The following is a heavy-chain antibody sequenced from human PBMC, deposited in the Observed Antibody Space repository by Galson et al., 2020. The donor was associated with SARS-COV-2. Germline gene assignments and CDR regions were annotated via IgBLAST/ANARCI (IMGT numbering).Heavy chain of an antibody. CDR2: IYSSGST. CDR3: ARGGYNSGWYVDY. J-gene: IGHJ4*02. V-gene: IGHV4-4*07. D-gene: IGHD6-19*01. CDR1: GGFIASYY. Sequence: SETLSLTCTVSGGFIASYYWSWIRQPAGKALEWIGRIYSSGSTNYNPSLKSRITMSVDTSKNQFSLKLNSVTAADTAVYYCARGGYNSGWYVDYWGQGTLVTVSS.